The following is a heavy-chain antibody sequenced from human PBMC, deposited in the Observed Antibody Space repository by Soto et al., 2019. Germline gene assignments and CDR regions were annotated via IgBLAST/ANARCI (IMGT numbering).Heavy chain of an antibody. J-gene: IGHJ6*02. V-gene: IGHV1-18*01. CDR3: ARELCSSTSCYVFYYYYYGMDV. D-gene: IGHD2-2*01. Sequence: ASVKVSCKASGYTFTSYGISWVRQAPGQGLEWMRWISAYNGNTNYAQKLQGRVTMTTDTSTSTAYMELRSLRSDDTAVYYCARELCSSTSCYVFYYYYYGMDVWGQGTTVTVSS. CDR1: GYTFTSYG. CDR2: ISAYNGNT.